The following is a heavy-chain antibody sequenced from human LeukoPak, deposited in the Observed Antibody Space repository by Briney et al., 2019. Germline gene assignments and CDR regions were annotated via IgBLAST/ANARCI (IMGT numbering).Heavy chain of an antibody. CDR3: AAGSSGTYYYFDY. J-gene: IGHJ4*02. V-gene: IGHV3-20*04. CDR2: INWNGGST. D-gene: IGHD6-19*01. Sequence: GGSLRLSCAASGFTFDDYGMSWVRQVPGKGLEWVSGINWNGGSTGNTDSVKGRFTISRDNAKNSLYLQMNSLRAEDMAVYYCAAGSSGTYYYFDYWGQGTLVTVSS. CDR1: GFTFDDYG.